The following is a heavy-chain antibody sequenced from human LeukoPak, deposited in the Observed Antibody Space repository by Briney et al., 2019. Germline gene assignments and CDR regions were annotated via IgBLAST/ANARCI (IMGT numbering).Heavy chain of an antibody. CDR1: GFTFNIYA. D-gene: IGHD3-16*01. CDR3: AKRGVVIRVMLVGFHKEAYYFDS. CDR2: ISGSGGIT. Sequence: GGSLRLSCAASGFTFNIYAMTWVRQAPGKGLEWVSHISGSGGITYYTDSVKGRFTIFRDNSKNTLYLQMNSLRAEDTAVYFCAKRGVVIRVMLVGFHKEAYYFDSWGQGTLVTVSS. V-gene: IGHV3-23*01. J-gene: IGHJ4*02.